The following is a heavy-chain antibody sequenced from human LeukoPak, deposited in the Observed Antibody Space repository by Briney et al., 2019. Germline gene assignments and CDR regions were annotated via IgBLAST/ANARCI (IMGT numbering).Heavy chain of an antibody. CDR2: IYYSGST. CDR1: DGSISSSSYY. V-gene: IGHV4-39*01. Sequence: SETLSLTCTVSDGSISSSSYYWGWIRQPPGKGLEWIGSIYYSGSTYYNPSLKSRVTISVDTSKNQFSLKLSSVTAADTAVYYCARQMVYANSFDYWGQGTLVTVSS. CDR3: ARQMVYANSFDY. D-gene: IGHD2-8*01. J-gene: IGHJ4*02.